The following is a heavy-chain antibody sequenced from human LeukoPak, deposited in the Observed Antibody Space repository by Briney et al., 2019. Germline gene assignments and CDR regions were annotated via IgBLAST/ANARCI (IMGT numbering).Heavy chain of an antibody. CDR2: ISAYNGIT. Sequence: ASVKVSCKAAGYTFTSYGISWVRQAPGQGLEWMGWISAYNGITDYAQKLQGRVTMTTDTSTSTAYMELRSLRSDDTAVYYCARGAYRYDFLFDHWGQGTLVTVSS. CDR1: GYTFTSYG. D-gene: IGHD5-18*01. J-gene: IGHJ4*02. V-gene: IGHV1-18*01. CDR3: ARGAYRYDFLFDH.